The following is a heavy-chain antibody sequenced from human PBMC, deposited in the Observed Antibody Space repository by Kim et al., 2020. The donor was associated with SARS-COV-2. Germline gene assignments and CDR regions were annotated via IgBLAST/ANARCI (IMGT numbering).Heavy chain of an antibody. CDR2: ISSSSSTI. J-gene: IGHJ4*02. CDR1: GFTFSSYS. Sequence: GGSLRLSCAASGFTFSSYSMNWVRQAPGKGLEWVSYISSSSSTIYYADSVKGRFTISRDNAKNSLYLQMNSLRAEDTAVYYCARDHDSRGYDGYFDYWGQGTLVIVSS. D-gene: IGHD3-22*01. V-gene: IGHV3-48*04. CDR3: ARDHDSRGYDGYFDY.